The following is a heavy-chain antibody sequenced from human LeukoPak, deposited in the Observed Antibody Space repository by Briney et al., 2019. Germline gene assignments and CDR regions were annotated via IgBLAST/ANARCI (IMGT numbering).Heavy chain of an antibody. Sequence: GGSLRLSCAASGFTFSTYSMNWVRQAPGKGLEWVSSISSSSSYIYYADSVKGRFTISRDNAKNSLYLQMNSLRAEDTAVYYCAVQRTLWQQVLDHWGQGTLVTVSS. V-gene: IGHV3-21*04. J-gene: IGHJ4*02. CDR3: AVQRTLWQQVLDH. CDR2: ISSSSSYI. CDR1: GFTFSTYS. D-gene: IGHD6-13*01.